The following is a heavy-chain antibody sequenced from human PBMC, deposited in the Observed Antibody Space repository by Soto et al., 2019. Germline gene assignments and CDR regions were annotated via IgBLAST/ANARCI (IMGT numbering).Heavy chain of an antibody. V-gene: IGHV4-39*01. J-gene: IGHJ4*02. CDR2: IYYSGST. D-gene: IGHD2-15*01. CDR1: GSSISNSSYY. CDR3: ARPYCSGGSCSQYYFDY. Sequence: SETLSLPCTVSGSSISNSSYYSGWIRQPPGKGLEWIGSIYYSGSTYYNPSLKSRVTISVDTSKNQFSLKLSSVTAADTAVYYCARPYCSGGSCSQYYFDYWGQGTLVTVS.